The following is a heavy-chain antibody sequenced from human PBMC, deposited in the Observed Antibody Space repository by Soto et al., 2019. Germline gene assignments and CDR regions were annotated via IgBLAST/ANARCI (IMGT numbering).Heavy chain of an antibody. D-gene: IGHD3-16*02. CDR3: ARGPIMITFGGVIVKSRFDY. Sequence: QVQLVQSGAEVKKPGASVKVSCKASGYTFTSYDINWVRQATGQGLEWMGWMNPNSGNTGYAQKFQGRVTMTTNTSISTAYMELSSLRSEDTAVYYCARGPIMITFGGVIVKSRFDYWGQGTLVTVSS. CDR2: MNPNSGNT. CDR1: GYTFTSYD. V-gene: IGHV1-8*01. J-gene: IGHJ4*02.